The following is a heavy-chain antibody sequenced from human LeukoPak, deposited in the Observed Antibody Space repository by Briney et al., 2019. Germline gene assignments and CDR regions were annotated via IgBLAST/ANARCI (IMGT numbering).Heavy chain of an antibody. CDR3: ARDLSHYDFWSGYYS. CDR2: IKQDGSEK. Sequence: GGSLRLSCAASGFTFSSYWMSWVRQAPGKGREWVTNIKQDGSEKYYVDSVKGRFTISRDNAKNSLYLQMNSLRAEDTAVYYCARDLSHYDFWSGYYSWGQGTLVTVSS. V-gene: IGHV3-7*01. D-gene: IGHD3-3*01. J-gene: IGHJ4*02. CDR1: GFTFSSYW.